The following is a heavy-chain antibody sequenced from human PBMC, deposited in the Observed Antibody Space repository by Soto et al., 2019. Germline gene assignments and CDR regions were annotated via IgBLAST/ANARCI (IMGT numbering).Heavy chain of an antibody. V-gene: IGHV3-30-3*01. J-gene: IGHJ6*02. Sequence: QVQLVESGGGVVQPGRSLRLSCAASGFTFSSYAMHWVRQAPGKGLEWVAVISYDGSNKYYADSVKGRFTISRDNSKNTLYLQMNSLRAEDTAVYYCARFPWYDSSGYLAAYYYYGMDVWGQGTTVTVSS. CDR2: ISYDGSNK. CDR3: ARFPWYDSSGYLAAYYYYGMDV. CDR1: GFTFSSYA. D-gene: IGHD3-22*01.